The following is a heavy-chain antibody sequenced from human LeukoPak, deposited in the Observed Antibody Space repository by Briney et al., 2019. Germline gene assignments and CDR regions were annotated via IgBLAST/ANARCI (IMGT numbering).Heavy chain of an antibody. V-gene: IGHV4-34*01. J-gene: IGHJ5*02. CDR1: GGSFSGYY. CDR3: ASPPPWSDP. CDR2: INHSGST. D-gene: IGHD2-15*01. Sequence: SETLSLTCAVYGGSFSGYYWSWIRQPPGKGLEWIGEINHSGSTNYNPSLKSRVTISVDTSKNQFSLRLSSVTAADTAVYYCASPPPWSDPWGQGTLVTVSS.